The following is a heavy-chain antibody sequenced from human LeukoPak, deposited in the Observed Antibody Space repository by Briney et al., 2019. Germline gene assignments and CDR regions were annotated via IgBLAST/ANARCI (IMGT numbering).Heavy chain of an antibody. CDR3: ARGSDHTAMIKDF. J-gene: IGHJ4*02. Sequence: ASAKVSCKASGYTFTGWYIHWVRQAPGQGLEWMGWINPYSADTNYAQKFQGRVTMTRDTSISTAYMELSRLRSDDTAVYYCARGSDHTAMIKDFWGQGTLVTVSS. CDR2: INPYSADT. D-gene: IGHD5-18*01. CDR1: GYTFTGWY. V-gene: IGHV1-2*02.